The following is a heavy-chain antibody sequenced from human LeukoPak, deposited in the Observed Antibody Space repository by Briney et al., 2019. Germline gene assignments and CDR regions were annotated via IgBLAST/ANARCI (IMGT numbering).Heavy chain of an antibody. V-gene: IGHV3-21*01. CDR1: GFTFSSYS. Sequence: GGSLRLSCAASGFTFSSYSMNWVRQAPGKGLEWVSSISSSSSYIYYADSVKGRFTISRDNAKNSPYLQMNSLRAEDTAVYYCAREDYYGSGSFQYYYYGMDVWGQGTTVTVSS. CDR3: AREDYYGSGSFQYYYYGMDV. CDR2: ISSSSSYI. D-gene: IGHD3-10*01. J-gene: IGHJ6*02.